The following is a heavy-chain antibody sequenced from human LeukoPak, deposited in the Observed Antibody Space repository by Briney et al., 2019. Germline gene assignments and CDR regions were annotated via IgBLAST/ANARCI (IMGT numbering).Heavy chain of an antibody. CDR2: IYSGGST. CDR3: AKGKLGGLRYFDWTDTGENYYYMDV. Sequence: GGSLRLSCAASGFTVSSNSMSWVRQAPGKGLEWVSVIYSGGSTYYADSVKGRFTISRDTSKNTLYLQMNSLRAEDTAVYYCAKGKLGGLRYFDWTDTGENYYYMDVWGKGTTVTVSS. V-gene: IGHV3-66*01. CDR1: GFTVSSNS. D-gene: IGHD3-9*01. J-gene: IGHJ6*03.